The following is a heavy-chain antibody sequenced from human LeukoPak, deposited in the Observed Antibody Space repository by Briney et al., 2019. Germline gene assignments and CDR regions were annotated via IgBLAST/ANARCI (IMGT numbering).Heavy chain of an antibody. CDR1: GFTFSSYA. Sequence: GGSLRLSCAASGFTFSSYAMSWVRQAPGKGLEWVSSISDSGGSTYYADSVKGRFTVSRDNSKNTLYLQMSSLRADDTAVYYCATPRGIVVVVAAPSFDFWGQGTLVTVSS. V-gene: IGHV3-23*01. CDR3: ATPRGIVVVVAAPSFDF. CDR2: ISDSGGST. D-gene: IGHD2-15*01. J-gene: IGHJ4*02.